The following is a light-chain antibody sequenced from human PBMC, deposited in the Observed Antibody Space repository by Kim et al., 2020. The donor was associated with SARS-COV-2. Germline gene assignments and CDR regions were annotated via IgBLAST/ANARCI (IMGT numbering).Light chain of an antibody. V-gene: IGLV2-14*03. CDR1: SSDVGGYNY. J-gene: IGLJ2*01. Sequence: QSALTQPASVSGSPGQSITISCTGTSSDVGGYNYVSWYQQHPGKAPKLMIYDVSNRPLGVSNRFSGSKSGNTASLTISGLQAEDEADYYCSSYTSSSIPVVFGGGTQLTVL. CDR3: SSYTSSSIPVV. CDR2: DVS.